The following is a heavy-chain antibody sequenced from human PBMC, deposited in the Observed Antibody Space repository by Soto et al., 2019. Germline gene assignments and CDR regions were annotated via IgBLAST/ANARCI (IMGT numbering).Heavy chain of an antibody. D-gene: IGHD3-16*02. CDR2: ISAYNGNT. Sequence: QVQLVQSGAEVKKPGASVKVSCKASGYTFTSYGISWVRQAPGQGLEWMGGISAYNGNTNYAQKLQGRVTMTTDTSTSTDYMELRRLRADDTAVYYCARSYRGNYFDYWGQGTLVTVSS. CDR3: ARSYRGNYFDY. V-gene: IGHV1-18*01. J-gene: IGHJ4*02. CDR1: GYTFTSYG.